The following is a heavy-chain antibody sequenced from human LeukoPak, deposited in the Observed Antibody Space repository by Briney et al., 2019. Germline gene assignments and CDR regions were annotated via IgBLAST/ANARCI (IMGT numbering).Heavy chain of an antibody. CDR1: GGTFSSYA. V-gene: IGHV1-69*05. CDR2: IIPIFGTA. CDR3: ARVGYYYDSSGYRHDAFDI. D-gene: IGHD3-22*01. Sequence: EASVKVSCKASGGTFSSYAISWVRQAPGQGLEWMGGIIPIFGTANYAQKFQGRVTITTDESTSTAYMELSSLRSEDTAVYYCARVGYYYDSSGYRHDAFDIWGQGTMVTVSS. J-gene: IGHJ3*02.